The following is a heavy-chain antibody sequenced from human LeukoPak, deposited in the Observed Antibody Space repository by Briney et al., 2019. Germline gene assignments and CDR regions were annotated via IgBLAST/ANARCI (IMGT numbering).Heavy chain of an antibody. Sequence: GGSLRLSCAASGFTFSSYAMHWVRQAPGKGLEWVAVISYDGSNKYYADSVKGRFTISRDNSKNTLYLQMNSLRAEDTAVYYCARGTHYYGGNSMPFDYWGQGTLVTVSS. J-gene: IGHJ4*02. CDR3: ARGTHYYGGNSMPFDY. CDR2: ISYDGSNK. CDR1: GFTFSSYA. V-gene: IGHV3-30-3*01. D-gene: IGHD4-23*01.